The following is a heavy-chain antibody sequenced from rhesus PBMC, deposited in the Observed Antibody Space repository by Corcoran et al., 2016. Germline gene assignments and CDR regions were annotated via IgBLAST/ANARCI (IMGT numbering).Heavy chain of an antibody. CDR3: ASAYGWNDPTQFDY. D-gene: IGHD1-14*01. CDR1: GGSISSGYYY. J-gene: IGHJ4*01. V-gene: IGHV4-122*02. Sequence: QVQLQESGPGLVKPSETLSLTCAVSGGSISSGYYYWSWIRSPPGKVQEWIGYHTDSGSTGSNPSLKRRVTIYRDTSKNKFSLKRRSVTAADTAVDYCASAYGWNDPTQFDYWGQGVLVTVSS. CDR2: HTDSGST.